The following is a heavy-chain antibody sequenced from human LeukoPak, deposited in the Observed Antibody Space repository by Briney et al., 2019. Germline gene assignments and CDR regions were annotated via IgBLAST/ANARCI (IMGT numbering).Heavy chain of an antibody. D-gene: IGHD6-19*01. CDR3: ARASRRWLANWFDP. V-gene: IGHV4-34*01. Sequence: PSETLSLTCAVYGGSFSNFYWSWIRQPSGKGLEWIGEINHSGSTNYNPSLKSRVTISVDTSKNQFSLKLSSVTAADTAVYYCARASRRWLANWFDPWGQGTLVTVSS. CDR1: GGSFSNFY. J-gene: IGHJ5*02. CDR2: INHSGST.